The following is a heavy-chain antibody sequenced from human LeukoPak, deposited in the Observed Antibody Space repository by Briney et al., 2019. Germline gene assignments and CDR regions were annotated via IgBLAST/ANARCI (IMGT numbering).Heavy chain of an antibody. J-gene: IGHJ4*02. Sequence: PGGSLRLSCTASGFTFSDYAMSWFRQAPGKGLEWVGFIRNKADGGTAEYAASVKGRFTISRDDSKTIAYLQMNSLKTEDTAVYYCTREKRYFDWFQADYWGQGTLVTVSS. V-gene: IGHV3-49*03. CDR2: IRNKADGGTA. CDR1: GFTFSDYA. D-gene: IGHD3-9*01. CDR3: TREKRYFDWFQADY.